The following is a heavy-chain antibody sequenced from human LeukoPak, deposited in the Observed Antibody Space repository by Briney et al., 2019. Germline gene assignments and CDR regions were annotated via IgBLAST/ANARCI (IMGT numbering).Heavy chain of an antibody. CDR1: GESLRGYY. CDR2: TTRSGTI. D-gene: IGHD2/OR15-2a*01. J-gene: IGHJ3*01. V-gene: IGHV4-34*01. Sequence: SETLSLTCEVYGESLRGYYWSWIRQSPGKGLEWIGETTRSGTIVYNPSLKSRSTISVEMSKNQVSLNLSSVTAADTAVYYCARGHTWLGLVLRVAFDLWGQGTMVTVSS. CDR3: ARGHTWLGLVLRVAFDL.